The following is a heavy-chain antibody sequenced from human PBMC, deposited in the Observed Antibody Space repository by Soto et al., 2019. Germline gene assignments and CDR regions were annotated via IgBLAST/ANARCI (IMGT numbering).Heavy chain of an antibody. CDR1: GFTFSSYA. V-gene: IGHV3-23*01. J-gene: IGHJ6*02. Sequence: GXSLRLSCAASGFTFSSYALSWFRQAPVKGLEWVSAISGSGGSTYYADSVKGRFTISRDNSKNTLYLQMNSLRAEGTAVYYCAKSRVSSSSGMDVWGQGTTVTVSS. CDR2: ISGSGGST. CDR3: AKSRVSSSSGMDV. D-gene: IGHD6-13*01.